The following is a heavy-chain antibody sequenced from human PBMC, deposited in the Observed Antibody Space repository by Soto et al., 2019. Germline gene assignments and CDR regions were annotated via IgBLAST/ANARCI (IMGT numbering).Heavy chain of an antibody. D-gene: IGHD6-19*01. CDR1: GFTFSSYA. CDR2: ISYDGSNK. V-gene: IGHV3-30-3*01. Sequence: QVQLVESGGGVVQPGRSLRLSCAASGFTFSSYAMHWVRQAPGKGLEWVAVISYDGSNKYYADSVKGRFTISRDNSKNTLYLQMNSLRVEDTAVYYCARIAVAGTFVSMIPDWGQGTLVTVSS. J-gene: IGHJ4*02. CDR3: ARIAVAGTFVSMIPD.